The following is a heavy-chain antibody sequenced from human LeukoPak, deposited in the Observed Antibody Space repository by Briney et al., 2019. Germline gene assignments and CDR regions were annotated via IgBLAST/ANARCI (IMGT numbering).Heavy chain of an antibody. CDR2: IYYSGST. V-gene: IGHV4-39*01. CDR3: ARHFDYYDSSCYYPPFDY. D-gene: IGHD3-22*01. J-gene: IGHJ4*02. CDR1: GGSSSSSSYY. Sequence: NTSETLSLTCTVSGGSSSSSSYYWGWIRQPRGKGLESIGSIYYSGSTYYNPSLKSRVTISVDTSKNQFSLKLSSVTAAGTAVYYCARHFDYYDSSCYYPPFDYWGQGTLVTVSS.